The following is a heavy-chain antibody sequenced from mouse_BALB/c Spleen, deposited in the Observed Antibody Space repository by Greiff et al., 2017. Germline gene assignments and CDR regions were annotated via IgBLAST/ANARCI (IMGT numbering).Heavy chain of an antibody. D-gene: IGHD1-1*01. V-gene: IGHV5-6*02. CDR3: ARPPTY. Sequence: EVKLVESGGDLVKPGGSLKLSCAASGFTFSSYGMSWVRQTPDKRLEWVATISSGGSYTYYPDSVKGRFTISRDNAKNTLYLQMSSLKSEDTAMYYCARPPTYWGQGTSVTVSS. CDR2: ISSGGSYT. CDR1: GFTFSSYG. J-gene: IGHJ4*01.